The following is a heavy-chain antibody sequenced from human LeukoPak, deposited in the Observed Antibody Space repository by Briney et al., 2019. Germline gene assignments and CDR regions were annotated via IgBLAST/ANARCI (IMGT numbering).Heavy chain of an antibody. Sequence: GGSLRLSCAVSGFTVSNNYMNWVRQAPGKGLEWVSIIYSGGRTYYADSAKGRFTISRDIFKNTVYLQMNSLRAEDTALYYCARDYFGSPSALDYWGQGTLVTVSS. V-gene: IGHV3-53*01. CDR1: GFTVSNNY. J-gene: IGHJ4*02. CDR3: ARDYFGSPSALDY. D-gene: IGHD1-26*01. CDR2: IYSGGRT.